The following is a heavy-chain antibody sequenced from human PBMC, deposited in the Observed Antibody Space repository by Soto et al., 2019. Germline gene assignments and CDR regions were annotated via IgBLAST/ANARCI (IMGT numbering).Heavy chain of an antibody. J-gene: IGHJ6*02. V-gene: IGHV5-10-1*01. D-gene: IGHD6-13*01. CDR3: ARPAPAAAGLIYYYGMDV. CDR2: IDPSDSYT. Sequence: GESLKISWNGSGYSFTSYWSSWVRQMPVKGLEWMGSIDPSDSYTDYSPSFQGDVTISADKSISTAYLQWSSLKASDTAMYYCARPAPAAAGLIYYYGMDVWGQGTTVTVSS. CDR1: GYSFTSYW.